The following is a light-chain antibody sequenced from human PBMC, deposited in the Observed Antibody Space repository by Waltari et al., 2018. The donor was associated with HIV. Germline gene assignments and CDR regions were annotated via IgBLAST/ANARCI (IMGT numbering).Light chain of an antibody. CDR1: QSVSNK. CDR3: QQYNNWLT. V-gene: IGKV3-15*01. J-gene: IGKJ4*01. Sequence: IVMTQSPATLSVSPGARATLSCRASQSVSNKLAWYQQKPGQAPRLLMYDAATRVTGSPDRFSGSGSGTDFNLTISSLQSGDVAIYYCQQYNNWLTFGGGTKVEIK. CDR2: DAA.